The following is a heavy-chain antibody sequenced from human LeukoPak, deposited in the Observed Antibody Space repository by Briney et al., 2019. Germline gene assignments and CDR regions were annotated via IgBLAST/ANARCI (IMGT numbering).Heavy chain of an antibody. Sequence: PSETLSLTCAVYGGSFSGYYWSWIRQPPGKGLEWIGEINHSGSTNYNPPLKSRVTIPVDTSKNQFSLKLSSVTAADTAVYYCAREARWFGVGAFDIWGQGTMVTVSS. CDR1: GGSFSGYY. J-gene: IGHJ3*02. D-gene: IGHD3-10*01. CDR2: INHSGST. V-gene: IGHV4-34*01. CDR3: AREARWFGVGAFDI.